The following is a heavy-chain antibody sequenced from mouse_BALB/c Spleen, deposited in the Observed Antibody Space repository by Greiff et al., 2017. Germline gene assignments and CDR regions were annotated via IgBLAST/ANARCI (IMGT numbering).Heavy chain of an antibody. CDR3: ARDLYYGNYDAMDY. D-gene: IGHD2-1*01. V-gene: IGHV2-6-7*01. CDR1: GFSLTGYG. CDR2: IWGDGST. J-gene: IGHJ4*01. Sequence: QVQLKQSGPGLVAPSQSLSITCTVSGFSLTGYGVNWVRQPPGKGLEWLGMIWGDGSTDYNSALKSRLSISKDNSKSQVFLKMNSLQTDDTARYYCARDLYYGNYDAMDYWGQGTSVTVSS.